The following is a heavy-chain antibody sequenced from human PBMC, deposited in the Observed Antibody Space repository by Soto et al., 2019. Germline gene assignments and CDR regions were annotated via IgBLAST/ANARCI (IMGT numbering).Heavy chain of an antibody. D-gene: IGHD3-3*01. CDR1: GGSFSGYY. CDR3: ASSITIFGVVRGVGRYYYYYGMDV. V-gene: IGHV4-34*01. J-gene: IGHJ6*02. Sequence: KPSETLSLTCAVYGGSFSGYYWSWIRQPPGKGLEWIGEINHSGSTNYNPSLKSRVTISVDTSKNQFSLKLSSVTAADTAVYYCASSITIFGVVRGVGRYYYYYGMDVWGQGTTVTVSS. CDR2: INHSGST.